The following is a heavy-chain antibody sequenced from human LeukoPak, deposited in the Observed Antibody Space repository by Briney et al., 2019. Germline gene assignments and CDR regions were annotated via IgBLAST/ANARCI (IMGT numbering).Heavy chain of an antibody. Sequence: PGESLRLSCAASGFTFSSYSMNWVRQAPGKGLEWISYISSDSSTVYFADSVKGRFTISRDNAKNSLYLQMNSLRAENTAVYFCARDKTYSDFWLWGQGTLVTVSS. J-gene: IGHJ4*02. CDR2: ISSDSSTV. V-gene: IGHV3-48*01. D-gene: IGHD3-3*01. CDR1: GFTFSSYS. CDR3: ARDKTYSDFWL.